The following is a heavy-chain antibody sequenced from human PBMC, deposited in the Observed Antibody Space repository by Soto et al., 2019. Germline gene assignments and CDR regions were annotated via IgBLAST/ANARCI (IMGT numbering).Heavy chain of an antibody. CDR1: GYTFTSYG. Sequence: ASVKVSCKASGYTFTSYGISWVRQAPGQGLEWMGWISAYNGNTNYAQKLQGRVTMTTDTSTSTAYMELRSLRSDDTAVYYCARDDDSGSYENWFDPWGQGTLVTVSS. V-gene: IGHV1-18*01. CDR3: ARDDDSGSYENWFDP. CDR2: ISAYNGNT. D-gene: IGHD1-26*01. J-gene: IGHJ5*02.